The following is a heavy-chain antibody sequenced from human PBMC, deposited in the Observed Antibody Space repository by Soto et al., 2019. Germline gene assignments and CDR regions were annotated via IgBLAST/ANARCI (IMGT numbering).Heavy chain of an antibody. D-gene: IGHD6-19*01. CDR1: GYSFTSYW. J-gene: IGHJ6*02. V-gene: IGHV5-51*01. CDR2: IYPGDSDT. Sequence: GESLKISCKGSGYSFTSYWIGWVRQMPGKGLEWMGIIYPGDSDTRYSPSFQGQVTISADKSISTAYLQWSSLKASDTAMYYCARHDSSGWYRHYYYYYGRDVWGQGTTGTVSS. CDR3: ARHDSSGWYRHYYYYYGRDV.